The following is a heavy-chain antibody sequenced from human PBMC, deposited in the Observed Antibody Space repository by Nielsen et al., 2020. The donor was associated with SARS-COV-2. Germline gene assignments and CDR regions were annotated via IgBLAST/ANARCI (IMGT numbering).Heavy chain of an antibody. Sequence: SETLSPTCTVSGGSLSSRNYYWGWIRQPPGKGLEWIGTIYYSGSVSYNPSPRSRVTISVDTSKKHFSLRLTSVTAADTAVYFCATGDIAVVPAAMFRGDDGFDIWGQGTMVRVSS. D-gene: IGHD2-2*01. CDR2: IYYSGSV. V-gene: IGHV4-39*02. CDR3: ATGDIAVVPAAMFRGDDGFDI. CDR1: GGSLSSRNYY. J-gene: IGHJ3*02.